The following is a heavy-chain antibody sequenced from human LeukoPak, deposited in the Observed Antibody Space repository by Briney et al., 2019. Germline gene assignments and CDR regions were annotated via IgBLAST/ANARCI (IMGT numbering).Heavy chain of an antibody. CDR2: IYYSGST. V-gene: IGHV4-39*07. Sequence: SEALSLTCTVSGGSISSSVNYWGWIRQPPGKGLEWIGSIYYSGSTNYNPSLKSRVTISVDTSKNQFSLKLSSVTAADTAVYYCARVQRYFDWLLLGAPTQAYYYYMDVWGKGTTVTVSS. CDR1: GGSISSSVNY. CDR3: ARVQRYFDWLLLGAPTQAYYYYMDV. D-gene: IGHD3-9*01. J-gene: IGHJ6*03.